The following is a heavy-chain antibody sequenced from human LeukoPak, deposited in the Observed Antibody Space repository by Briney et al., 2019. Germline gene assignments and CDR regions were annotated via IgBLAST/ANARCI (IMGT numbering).Heavy chain of an antibody. CDR2: ISYDGSNK. D-gene: IGHD1-26*01. Sequence: GGSLRLSCAASGFTFGSYAMHWVRQAPGKGLEWVAVISYDGSNKYYADSVKGRFTISRDNSKNTLYLQMNSLRAEDTAVYYCARDTAHSGSYYNYYYGMDVWGQGATVTVSS. J-gene: IGHJ6*02. V-gene: IGHV3-30-3*01. CDR3: ARDTAHSGSYYNYYYGMDV. CDR1: GFTFGSYA.